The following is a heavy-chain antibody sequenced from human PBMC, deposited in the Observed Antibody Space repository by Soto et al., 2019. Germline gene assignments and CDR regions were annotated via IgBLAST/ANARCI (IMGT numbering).Heavy chain of an antibody. CDR2: ISYDGSNK. CDR3: AKDLNDILTGPPRFYYYYGMDV. D-gene: IGHD3-9*01. Sequence: PGGSLRLSCAASGFTFSSYGMHWVRQAPGKGLEWVAVISYDGSNKYYADSVKGRFTISRDNSKNTLYLQMNSLRAEDTAVYYCAKDLNDILTGPPRFYYYYGMDVWGQGTTVTV. V-gene: IGHV3-30*18. CDR1: GFTFSSYG. J-gene: IGHJ6*02.